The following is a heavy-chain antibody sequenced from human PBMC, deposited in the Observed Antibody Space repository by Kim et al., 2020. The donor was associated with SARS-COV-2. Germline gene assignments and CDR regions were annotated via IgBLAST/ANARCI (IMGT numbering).Heavy chain of an antibody. V-gene: IGHV3-43*02. CDR2: ISGDGGST. D-gene: IGHD6-19*01. J-gene: IGHJ6*04. CDR3: ARSYSSGWHRTYYYYGMDV. Sequence: GGSLRLSCAASGFTFDDYAMHWVRQAPGKGLEWVSLISGDGGSTYYADSVKGRFTISRDNSKNSLYLQMNSLRTEDTALYYCARSYSSGWHRTYYYYGMDVWSKGTTVTVSS. CDR1: GFTFDDYA.